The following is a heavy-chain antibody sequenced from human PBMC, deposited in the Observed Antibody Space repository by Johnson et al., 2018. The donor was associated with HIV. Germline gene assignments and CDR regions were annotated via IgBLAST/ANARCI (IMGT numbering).Heavy chain of an antibody. J-gene: IGHJ3*02. CDR2: IYTGGST. CDR3: AKDRWVGVGDALDI. D-gene: IGHD2-15*01. Sequence: EVQLVESGGGLIQPGGSLRLSCAASGFTVSSNYMSWVRQAPGKGLEWVSVIYTGGSTYYADSVKGRFTISRDNSKNTLYLQMNSLRAEDTAVYYCAKDRWVGVGDALDIWGQGTMVTVSS. V-gene: IGHV3-53*01. CDR1: GFTVSSNY.